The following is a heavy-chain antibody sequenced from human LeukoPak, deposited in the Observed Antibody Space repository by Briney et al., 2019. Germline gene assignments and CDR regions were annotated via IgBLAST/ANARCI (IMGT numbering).Heavy chain of an antibody. V-gene: IGHV1-69*13. J-gene: IGHJ6*03. CDR2: IIPIFGTA. CDR3: ARGVAGPYYYYYMDV. Sequence: EASVKVSCKASGGTFSSYAISWVRQAPGQGLEWMGGIIPIFGTANYAQKFQGRVTITADESTSTAYMELSSLRSDDTAVYYCARGVAGPYYYYYMDVWGRGTTVTVSS. CDR1: GGTFSSYA. D-gene: IGHD6-19*01.